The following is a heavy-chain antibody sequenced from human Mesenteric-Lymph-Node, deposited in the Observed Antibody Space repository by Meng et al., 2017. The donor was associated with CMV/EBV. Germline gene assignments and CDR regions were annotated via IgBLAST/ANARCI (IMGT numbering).Heavy chain of an antibody. J-gene: IGHJ4*02. Sequence: KISCKASGGTFSSYAISWVRQAPGQGLEWMGGIIPIFGTANYAQKFQGRVTITTDESTSTAYMELSSLRSEDTAVYYCAREGGIVGVPYYFDYWGQGTLVTVSS. CDR1: GGTFSSYA. CDR3: AREGGIVGVPYYFDY. D-gene: IGHD1-26*01. V-gene: IGHV1-69*05. CDR2: IIPIFGTA.